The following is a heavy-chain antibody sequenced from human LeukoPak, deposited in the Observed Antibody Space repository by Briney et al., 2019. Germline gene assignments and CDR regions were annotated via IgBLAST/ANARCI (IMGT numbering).Heavy chain of an antibody. J-gene: IGHJ4*02. CDR1: GFTFNNAW. CDR3: TTDGGRAAGTVFDY. V-gene: IGHV3-15*01. D-gene: IGHD6-13*01. Sequence: GGSLRLSCAASGFTFNNAWMSWVRQAPGKGLEWVGRIKSKTDGGTTDYAAPVKGRFTISRDDSKNTVYLQMNSLKTEDTAVYYCTTDGGRAAGTVFDYWGQGTLVTVSS. CDR2: IKSKTDGGTT.